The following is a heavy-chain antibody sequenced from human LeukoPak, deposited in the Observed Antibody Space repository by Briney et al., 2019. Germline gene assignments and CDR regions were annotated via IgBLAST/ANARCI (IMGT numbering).Heavy chain of an antibody. CDR2: IYYSGST. D-gene: IGHD6-13*01. J-gene: IGHJ6*02. Sequence: SETLSLTCTVSGGSISSGDYYWSWIRQPPGKGLEWIGYIYYSGSTNYNPSLKSRVTISVDTSKNQFSLKLSSVTAADTAVYYCARRRSSWGTYGMDVWGQGTTVTVSS. V-gene: IGHV4-61*08. CDR3: ARRRSSWGTYGMDV. CDR1: GGSISSGDYY.